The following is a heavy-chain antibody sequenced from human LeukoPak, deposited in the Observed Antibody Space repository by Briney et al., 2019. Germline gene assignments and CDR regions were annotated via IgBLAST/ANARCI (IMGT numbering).Heavy chain of an antibody. Sequence: PSETLTLTCTVSGGSISSYYWNWSRQPPGKGLEWIGYIYHSGSTKYNPSLKSRVTISEDTAKTQFSLKLGSVTAADAAVYYCARYNPIAASGPGAFDIWGQGTMVTVSS. V-gene: IGHV4-59*01. D-gene: IGHD6-13*01. CDR1: GGSISSYY. J-gene: IGHJ3*02. CDR3: ARYNPIAASGPGAFDI. CDR2: IYHSGST.